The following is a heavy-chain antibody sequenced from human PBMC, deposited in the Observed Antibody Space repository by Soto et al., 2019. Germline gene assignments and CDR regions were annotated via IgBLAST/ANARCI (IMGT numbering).Heavy chain of an antibody. CDR2: IYHSGST. V-gene: IGHV4-30-2*01. D-gene: IGHD3-10*01. Sequence: SETLSLTCAVSGGSISSGGYSWSWIRQPPGKGLEWIGYIYHSGSTYYNPSLKSRVTISVDRSKNQFSLKLSSVTDADTAVYYCARGNGSKNYGMDVWGQGTTVTVSS. CDR3: ARGNGSKNYGMDV. CDR1: GGSISSGGYS. J-gene: IGHJ6*02.